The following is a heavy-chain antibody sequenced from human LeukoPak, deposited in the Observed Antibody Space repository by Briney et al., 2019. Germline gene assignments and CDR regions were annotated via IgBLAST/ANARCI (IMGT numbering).Heavy chain of an antibody. V-gene: IGHV1-18*01. CDR2: ISAYNGNT. CDR1: GYTFTSYG. D-gene: IGHD1-1*01. Sequence: ASVKVSCKASGYTFTSYGISWVRRAPGQGLEWMGWISAYNGNTNYAQKLQGRVTMTTDTSTSTAYMELRSLRSDDTAVYYCARDVGSIHTGTAHDAFDIWGQGTMVTVSS. J-gene: IGHJ3*02. CDR3: ARDVGSIHTGTAHDAFDI.